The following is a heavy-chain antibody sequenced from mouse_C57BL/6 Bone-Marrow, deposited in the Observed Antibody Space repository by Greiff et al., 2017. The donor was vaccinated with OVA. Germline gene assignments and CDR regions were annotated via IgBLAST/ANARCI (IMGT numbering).Heavy chain of an antibody. J-gene: IGHJ4*01. CDR2: INPSTGGT. CDR3: AIWRDSSGPAMDY. CDR1: GYSFTGYY. D-gene: IGHD3-2*02. Sequence: EVQLQQSGPELVKPGASVKISCKASGYSFTGYYMNWVKQSPEKSLEWIGEINPSTGGTTYNQKFKAKATLTVDKSSSTAYMQLKSLTSEDSAVYYCAIWRDSSGPAMDYWGQGTSVTVSS. V-gene: IGHV1-42*01.